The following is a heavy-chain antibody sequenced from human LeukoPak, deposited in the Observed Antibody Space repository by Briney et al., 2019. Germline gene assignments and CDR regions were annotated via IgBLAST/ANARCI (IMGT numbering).Heavy chain of an antibody. CDR2: INQDGSAK. J-gene: IGHJ4*02. Sequence: GGVLRLSCAASGFTFGRYWMSWVRQAPGKGLEWVANINQDGSAKYYVDSVKGRFTISRDNAKNSLYLQMNSLRAEDTAVYYCARGLIFWGQGTLVTVSS. CDR1: GFTFGRYW. V-gene: IGHV3-7*03. CDR3: ARGLIF. D-gene: IGHD2-15*01.